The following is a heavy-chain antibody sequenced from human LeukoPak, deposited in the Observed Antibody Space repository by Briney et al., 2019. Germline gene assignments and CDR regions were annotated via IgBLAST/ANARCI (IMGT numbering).Heavy chain of an antibody. J-gene: IGHJ5*02. CDR3: AGDLDYGSWP. CDR2: IYFSGST. V-gene: IGHV4-4*07. CDR1: GVSISSYY. Sequence: SETLSLTCTVSGVSISSYYWAWIRQPAGKGLEWLGRIYFSGSTNYNPSLKSRVTTSVDTSKNQCSLKLRSVTAADTAVYYCAGDLDYGSWPWGQGTLVTVSS. D-gene: IGHD3-10*01.